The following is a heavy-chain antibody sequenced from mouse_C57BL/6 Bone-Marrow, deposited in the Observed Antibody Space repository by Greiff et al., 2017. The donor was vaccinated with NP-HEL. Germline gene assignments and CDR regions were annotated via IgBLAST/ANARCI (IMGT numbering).Heavy chain of an antibody. V-gene: IGHV1-81*01. J-gene: IGHJ1*03. Sequence: LVESGAELARPGASVKLSCKASGYTFTSYGMSWVKQRTGQGLEWIGEIYPRSGNTYYNEKFKGKATLTADKSSSTAYMELRSLTSEDSAVYFCAGKDWYFDVWGTGTTVTVSS. CDR2: IYPRSGNT. CDR1: GYTFTSYG. CDR3: AGKDWYFDV.